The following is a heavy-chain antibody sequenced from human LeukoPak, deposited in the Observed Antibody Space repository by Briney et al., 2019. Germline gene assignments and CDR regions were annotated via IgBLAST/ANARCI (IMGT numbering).Heavy chain of an antibody. V-gene: IGHV1-18*01. Sequence: ASVKVSCKASGYTFTSYGISWVRQAPGQGLEWMGWIGAYNGNTNYAQKLQGRVTMTTDTSTSTAYMELRSLRSDDTAVYYCARDCSSTSCYAADYWGQGTLVTVSS. D-gene: IGHD2-2*01. CDR1: GYTFTSYG. CDR2: IGAYNGNT. J-gene: IGHJ4*02. CDR3: ARDCSSTSCYAADY.